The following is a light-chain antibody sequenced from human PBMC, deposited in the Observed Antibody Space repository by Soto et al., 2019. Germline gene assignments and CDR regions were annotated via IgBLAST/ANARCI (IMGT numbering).Light chain of an antibody. CDR1: TGAVTSTFY. V-gene: IGLV7-43*01. CDR2: STN. CDR3: LLYYGGVRV. Sequence: QAVVTQEHSLSVSPGGTVTLTCASSTGAVTSTFYPNWFQQKPGQAPRSLIYSTNNKHPWTPARFSGSLLGVKAALTLSDVQPEDEADYYCLLYYGGVRVFGGGTKLTVL. J-gene: IGLJ3*02.